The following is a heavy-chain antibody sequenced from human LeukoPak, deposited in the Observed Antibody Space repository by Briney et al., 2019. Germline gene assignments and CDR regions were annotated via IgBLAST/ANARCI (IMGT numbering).Heavy chain of an antibody. Sequence: SETLSLTCTVSGYSITSGYCWGWIRQPPGKGLEWIGSIYHSGSTYYNPSLKSRVTISVDTSKNQFSLKLSSVTAADTAVYYCARALVVGAPDYWGQETLVTVSS. CDR3: ARALVVGAPDY. V-gene: IGHV4-38-2*02. CDR1: GYSITSGYC. CDR2: IYHSGST. J-gene: IGHJ4*02. D-gene: IGHD1-26*01.